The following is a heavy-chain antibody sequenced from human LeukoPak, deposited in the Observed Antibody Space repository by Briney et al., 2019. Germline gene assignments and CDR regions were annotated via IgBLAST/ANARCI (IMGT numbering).Heavy chain of an antibody. Sequence: SGGSLLLSCAASGFTFSSYALHWVRQAPNKGLEWVAIVSYDGSIKYYADSVKGRFTISRDNSKNTLYLQMNSLRAEDTAVYYCARDHYSSGPYYFDYWGQGTLVTVSS. J-gene: IGHJ4*02. CDR2: VSYDGSIK. CDR3: ARDHYSSGPYYFDY. V-gene: IGHV3-30-3*01. CDR1: GFTFSSYA. D-gene: IGHD6-19*01.